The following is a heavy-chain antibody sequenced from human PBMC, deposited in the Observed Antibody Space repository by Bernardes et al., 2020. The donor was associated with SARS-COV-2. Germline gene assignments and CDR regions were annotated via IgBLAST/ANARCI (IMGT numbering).Heavy chain of an antibody. CDR2: FSDGGLST. D-gene: IGHD4-17*01. CDR3: AGGDYPQGGDY. J-gene: IGHJ4*02. CDR1: GFTFSNYA. Sequence: GGSLRLSCAASGFTFSNYAMNWVRQAPGKGLEWVSGFSDGGLSTYYADSVKGRFTISRDSSKNTLYLQMNSLRADDTAVYYCAGGDYPQGGDYWGQGTLVTVAS. V-gene: IGHV3-23*01.